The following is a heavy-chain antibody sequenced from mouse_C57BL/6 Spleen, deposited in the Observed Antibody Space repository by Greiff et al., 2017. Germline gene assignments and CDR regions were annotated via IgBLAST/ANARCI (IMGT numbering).Heavy chain of an antibody. V-gene: IGHV1-69*01. CDR2: IDPSDSYT. CDR1: GYTFTSYW. CDR3: ARSGTGTLFDY. D-gene: IGHD4-1*01. J-gene: IGHJ2*01. Sequence: QVQLQQPGAELVMPGASVKLSCKASGYTFTSYWMHWVKQRPGHGLEWIGEIDPSDSYTNYNQKFKGKSTLTLDKSSSTAYMQLSSLTSEDSAVXYWARSGTGTLFDYWGQGTTLTVSS.